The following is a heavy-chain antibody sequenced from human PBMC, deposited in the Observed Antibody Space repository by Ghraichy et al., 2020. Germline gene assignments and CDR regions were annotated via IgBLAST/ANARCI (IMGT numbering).Heavy chain of an antibody. CDR3: ARGGRPRRGDRSYDGHIQWFDP. V-gene: IGHV4-34*01. Sequence: SETLSLTCAVSGGSFSGYYWSWIRQPPGKGLEWIGEINHSGSTNYNPSLKSRVTISVDTSKNQFALKLSSVTAADTAVYYCARGGRPRRGDRSYDGHIQWFDPGGRGTRSTSP. CDR2: INHSGST. CDR1: GGSFSGYY. D-gene: IGHD5-12*01. J-gene: IGHJ5*02.